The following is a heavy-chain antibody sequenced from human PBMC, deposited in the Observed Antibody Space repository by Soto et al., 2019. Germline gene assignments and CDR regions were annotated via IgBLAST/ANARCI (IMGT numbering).Heavy chain of an antibody. CDR2: VSGSGGST. V-gene: IGHV3-23*01. Sequence: VGSLRLSCAASGFTFSNYAMSWVRQAPGKGLEWVSGVSGSGGSTYYADSVKGRFTISRDNSKNTLYLQMNSLRAEDTAVYYCAKDYAYDILTGYGLYGMDVWGQGTTDTVSS. CDR3: AKDYAYDILTGYGLYGMDV. CDR1: GFTFSNYA. D-gene: IGHD3-9*01. J-gene: IGHJ6*02.